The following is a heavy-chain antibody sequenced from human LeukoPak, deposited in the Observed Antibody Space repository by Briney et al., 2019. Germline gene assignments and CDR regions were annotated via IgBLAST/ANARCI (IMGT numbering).Heavy chain of an antibody. CDR3: AREGWFGESSFAY. D-gene: IGHD3-10*01. CDR2: IYPDDSDT. CDR1: GYAFTNYW. V-gene: IGHV5-51*01. J-gene: IGHJ4*02. Sequence: GESLKISCKGSGYAFTNYWIGWVRQMPGKGLEWMGIIYPDDSDTRYSPSFEGQVTITDDKSINTAYLQWSSLKASDSAIYYCAREGWFGESSFAYWGQGTLVTVSS.